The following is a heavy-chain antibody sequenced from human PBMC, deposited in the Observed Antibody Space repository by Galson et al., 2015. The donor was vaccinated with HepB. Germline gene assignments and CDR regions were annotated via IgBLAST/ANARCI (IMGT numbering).Heavy chain of an antibody. CDR1: GGSMISSSYF. D-gene: IGHD3-3*01. Sequence: SETLSLTCTVSGGSMISSSYFWGWIRQPPGKGLEWIGSIYYSGSTYYNPSLQSRATISVDTSKNQFSLRLSSVTAADTAVYSCARHRVAFWNDFYSPAQIDHWGQGTLVTVSP. J-gene: IGHJ4*02. CDR3: ARHRVAFWNDFYSPAQIDH. V-gene: IGHV4-39*01. CDR2: IYYSGST.